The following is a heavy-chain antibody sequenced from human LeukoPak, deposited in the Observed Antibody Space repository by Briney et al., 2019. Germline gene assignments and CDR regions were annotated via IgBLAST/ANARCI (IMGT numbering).Heavy chain of an antibody. D-gene: IGHD6-13*01. V-gene: IGHV4-4*07. J-gene: IGHJ4*02. CDR2: IYTSGST. CDR3: AKIFGSWKFDY. Sequence: SETLSLTCTVSGDSISSSSGSWIRQPAGKGLEWIGHIYTSGSTNYNPSLKSRVTMSVDTSKNQFSLKLSSVTAADTAVYYCAKIFGSWKFDYWGQGTLVTVSS. CDR1: GDSISSSS.